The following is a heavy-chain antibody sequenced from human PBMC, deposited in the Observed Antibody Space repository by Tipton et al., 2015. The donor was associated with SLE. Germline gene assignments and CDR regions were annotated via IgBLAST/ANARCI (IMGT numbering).Heavy chain of an antibody. D-gene: IGHD6-13*01. J-gene: IGHJ6*02. V-gene: IGHV1-3*01. CDR2: INAGNGNT. Sequence: QVQLVQSGAEVKKPGASVKVSCKASGYTFTSYAMHWVRQAPGQRLEWMGWINAGNGNTKYSQKFQGRVTITRDTSASTAYMELSSLRSEDTAVYYCARDPPGIAAAGTYYYYYGMDVWGQGTTVTVSS. CDR1: GYTFTSYA. CDR3: ARDPPGIAAAGTYYYYYGMDV.